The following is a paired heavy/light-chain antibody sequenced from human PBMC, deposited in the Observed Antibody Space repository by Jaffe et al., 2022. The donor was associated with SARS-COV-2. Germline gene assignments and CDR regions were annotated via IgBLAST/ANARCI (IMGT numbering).Light chain of an antibody. CDR1: QVISTY. V-gene: IGKV1-33*01. CDR3: QQYDSLPYT. Sequence: DIQMTQSPSSLSASVGDRVTITCQASQVISTYLNWYQQTPGKAPKLLIYDTSILKTGVPSRFSGSGSRTDFTFTISSLQPEDIATYYCQQYDSLPYTFGQGTKLEIK. CDR2: DTS. J-gene: IGKJ2*01.
Heavy chain of an antibody. CDR2: VSGSGTTT. V-gene: IGHV3-11*01. J-gene: IGHJ4*02. Sequence: QVHLVESGGGLVKPGGSLRLSCAASGFTFSDYYMSWIRQAPGKGLEWLSYVSGSGTTTFYADSVKGRFTISRDNAKNSLYLQMSSLGGDDAAVYYCARSGDVFDHWGLGTLVSVSS. D-gene: IGHD7-27*01. CDR1: GFTFSDYY. CDR3: ARSGDVFDH.